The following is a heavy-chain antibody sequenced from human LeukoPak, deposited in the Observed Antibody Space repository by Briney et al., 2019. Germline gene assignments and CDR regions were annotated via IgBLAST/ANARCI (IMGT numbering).Heavy chain of an antibody. J-gene: IGHJ5*02. V-gene: IGHV1-46*01. CDR3: ARNYDGGWFDP. D-gene: IGHD3-3*01. Sequence: ASVKVSCKASGYTFTNYYIHWVRQAPGQGLEWMGIINPSGGSPTYAQNFQGRVTMTRDTSTSTVYMELSSLRPEDTAVYYCARNYDGGWFDPWGQGTLVTVSS. CDR1: GYTFTNYY. CDR2: INPSGGSP.